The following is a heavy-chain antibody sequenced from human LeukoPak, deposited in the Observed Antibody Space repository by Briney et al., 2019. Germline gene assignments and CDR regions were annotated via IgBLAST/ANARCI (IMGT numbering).Heavy chain of an antibody. J-gene: IGHJ3*02. CDR1: GYTFTSYG. Sequence: SVKVSCKASGYTFTSYGISWVRQAPGQGLEWMGGIIPIFGTANYAQKFQGRVTITADKSTSTAYMELSSLRSEDTAVYYCAGDKVPDAFDIWGQGTTVTVSS. V-gene: IGHV1-69*06. CDR2: IIPIFGTA. CDR3: AGDKVPDAFDI.